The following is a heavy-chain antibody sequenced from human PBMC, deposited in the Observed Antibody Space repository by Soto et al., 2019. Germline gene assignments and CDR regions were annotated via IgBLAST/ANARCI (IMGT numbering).Heavy chain of an antibody. J-gene: IGHJ6*02. D-gene: IGHD4-17*01. CDR1: GFTFSSYA. Sequence: PGESLKISCAASGFTFSSYAMSWVHQAPGKGLEWVSAISGSGGSTYYADSVKGRFTISRDNSKNTLYLQMNSLRAEDTAVYYCAKVTVTAPGYYYGMDVWGQGTTVTVSS. V-gene: IGHV3-23*01. CDR3: AKVTVTAPGYYYGMDV. CDR2: ISGSGGST.